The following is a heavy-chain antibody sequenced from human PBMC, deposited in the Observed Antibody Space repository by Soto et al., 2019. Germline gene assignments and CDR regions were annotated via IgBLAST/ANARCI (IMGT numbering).Heavy chain of an antibody. CDR2: IIPIFETT. V-gene: IGHV1-69*01. J-gene: IGHJ6*02. CDR3: ARDMIPAAISYRYDAMDV. CDR1: GGTFSNYA. Sequence: QVQLVQSGAEVKKPGSSVKVSCKASGGTFSNYAFSWVRQVPGQGLEWMGGIIPIFETTNYAQKLQGRVTITADEATSTTYRELSSLSSEDTAVFFCARDMIPAAISYRYDAMDVWGQGTTVTVSS. D-gene: IGHD2-2*01.